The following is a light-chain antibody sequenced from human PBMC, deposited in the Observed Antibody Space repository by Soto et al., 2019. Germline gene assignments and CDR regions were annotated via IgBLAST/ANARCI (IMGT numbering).Light chain of an antibody. J-gene: IGKJ1*01. CDR2: TTS. V-gene: IGKV1-39*01. Sequence: DIQMTQSPSSLSASVGDRVTITCRASQSIHRYLNWYQQKPGKAPKVLIYTTSSVQSGVPSRFSGSGFGTDFTLTISSLQPEDVAIYYCQQSYNTPWTFGQGTKVEIK. CDR3: QQSYNTPWT. CDR1: QSIHRY.